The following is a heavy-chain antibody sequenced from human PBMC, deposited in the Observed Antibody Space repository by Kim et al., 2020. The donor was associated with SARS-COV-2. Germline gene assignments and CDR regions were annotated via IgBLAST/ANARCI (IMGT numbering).Heavy chain of an antibody. J-gene: IGHJ5*02. Sequence: SETLSLTCTVSGGSISSYYWSWIRQPPGKGLEWIGYIYYSGSTNYNPSLKSRVTISVDTSKNQFSLKLSSVTAADTAVYYCARLVSITIFGVVTAPGWFDPWGQGTLVPVTS. D-gene: IGHD3-3*01. CDR1: GGSISSYY. CDR2: IYYSGST. CDR3: ARLVSITIFGVVTAPGWFDP. V-gene: IGHV4-59*01.